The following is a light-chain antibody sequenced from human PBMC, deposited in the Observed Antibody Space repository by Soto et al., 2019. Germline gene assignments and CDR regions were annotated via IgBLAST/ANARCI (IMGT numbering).Light chain of an antibody. V-gene: IGLV2-14*01. CDR3: RSYPSSTTN. Sequence: QSALTQPASVSGSPGQSITISCTGTSSDVGGYNYVSWYQQHPGKAPKLMIYDVSNRPSGVSNRFSCSKSGNTASLTLSGLQAEHEAYYYCRSYPSSTTNFGTGTKLTVL. CDR1: SSDVGGYNY. CDR2: DVS. J-gene: IGLJ1*01.